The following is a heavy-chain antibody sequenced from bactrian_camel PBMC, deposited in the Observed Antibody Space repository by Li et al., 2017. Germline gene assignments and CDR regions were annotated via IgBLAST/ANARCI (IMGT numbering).Heavy chain of an antibody. CDR2: IAPATGTT. D-gene: IGHD8*01. CDR3: AAPRLKQRCGNWGAYNH. CDR1: GSGYISGTAC. J-gene: IGHJ4*01. Sequence: LVESGGGSVNAGGSLTLSCAASGSGYISGTACMGWFRQVPGKEREGVAAIAPATGTTFYSDSVKGRFTISLDSAKNTVYLEMDDLKPEDSAMYYCAAPRLKQRCGNWGAYNHWGQGTQVTVS. V-gene: IGHV3-3*01.